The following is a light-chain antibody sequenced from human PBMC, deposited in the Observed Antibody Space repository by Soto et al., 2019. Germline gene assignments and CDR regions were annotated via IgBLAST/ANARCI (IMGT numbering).Light chain of an antibody. CDR3: GTWDSSLSAGK. J-gene: IGLJ2*01. CDR2: DDN. CDR1: SSDIGNNY. Sequence: QSVLTQPPSVSAAPGQKVTLSCSGSSSDIGNNYVSWFQQLPGTAHKLLIYDDNKRPSGIPDRFSGSKSGTSATLGITGLQTGDEADYYCGTWDSSLSAGKFGGGTKLTVL. V-gene: IGLV1-51*01.